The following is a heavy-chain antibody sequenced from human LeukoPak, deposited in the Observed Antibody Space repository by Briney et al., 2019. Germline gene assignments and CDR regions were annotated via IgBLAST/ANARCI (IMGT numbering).Heavy chain of an antibody. J-gene: IGHJ5*02. CDR3: AKAPAGPEYSSTWKFGYNWFDP. CDR1: GFTFSSYG. Sequence: SGGSLRLSCAASGFTFSSYGMSWVRQAPGKGLEGVSAIGGSGGRTYYADSVKGRFTISRDNSKNTLYLQMNSLRVEDTAIYYCAKAPAGPEYSSTWKFGYNWFDPWGQGTLVTVSS. CDR2: IGGSGGRT. D-gene: IGHD6-13*01. V-gene: IGHV3-23*01.